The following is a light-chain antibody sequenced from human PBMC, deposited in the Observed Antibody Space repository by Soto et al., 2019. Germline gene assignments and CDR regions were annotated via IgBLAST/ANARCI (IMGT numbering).Light chain of an antibody. V-gene: IGKV3D-20*01. CDR3: HQYGNSPAS. J-gene: IGKJ5*01. CDR2: DVS. Sequence: EIVLTQSPGSLSLSPGQTATLSCAASRSVSSTYLAWYQHRPGLAPRLLIYDVSKRASGIPDRFSGGGSGIHFTLTISTVEPEDFAVYYCHQYGNSPASCGQGTRLDIK. CDR1: RSVSSTY.